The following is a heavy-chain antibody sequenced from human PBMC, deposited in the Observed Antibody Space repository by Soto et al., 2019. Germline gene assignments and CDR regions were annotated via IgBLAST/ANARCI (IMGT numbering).Heavy chain of an antibody. CDR1: GFTFSSYW. CDR3: AREDFWSGYYRPPHYYGMDV. D-gene: IGHD3-3*01. Sequence: PVGSLRLSCAASGFTFSSYWMSWVRQAPGKGLEWVANIKQDGSEKYYVDSVKGRFTISRDNAKNSLYLQMNSLRAEDTAVYYCAREDFWSGYYRPPHYYGMDVWGQGTTVTVSS. CDR2: IKQDGSEK. V-gene: IGHV3-7*01. J-gene: IGHJ6*02.